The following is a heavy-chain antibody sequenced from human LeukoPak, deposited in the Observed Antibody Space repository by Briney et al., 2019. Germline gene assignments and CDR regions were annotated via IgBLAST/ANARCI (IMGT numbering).Heavy chain of an antibody. CDR2: IYHSGST. Sequence: SQTLSLTCTVSGGSISSGGYYWSWIRQPPGKGLEWIGYIYHSGSTYYNPSLKSRVTISVDRSKNQFSLKLSSVTAADTAVYYCARSPERGIVGFRRSWFDPWGQGTLVTVSS. D-gene: IGHD1-26*01. CDR3: ARSPERGIVGFRRSWFDP. J-gene: IGHJ5*02. CDR1: GGSISSGGYY. V-gene: IGHV4-30-2*01.